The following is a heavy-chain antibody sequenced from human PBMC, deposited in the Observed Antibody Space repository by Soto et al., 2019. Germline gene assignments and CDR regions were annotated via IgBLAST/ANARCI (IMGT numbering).Heavy chain of an antibody. V-gene: IGHV3-30*03. Sequence: QVQLVESGGDVVQPGRSLRLSCAASGFTFSSYDMHWVRQAPGKGLEWVAVVSYDGTNEYYADSVKGRFTISRANPRNTLYMQMRSLRPEATAIYYCARDAFFNGSRSYYGHWGQGNLVTVAA. CDR2: VSYDGTNE. CDR3: ARDAFFNGSRSYYGH. J-gene: IGHJ4*02. CDR1: GFTFSSYD. D-gene: IGHD3-10*01.